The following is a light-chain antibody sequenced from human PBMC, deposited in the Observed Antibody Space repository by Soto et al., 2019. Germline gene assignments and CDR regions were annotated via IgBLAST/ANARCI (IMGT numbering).Light chain of an antibody. Sequence: ETVLTQSPGTLSLSPGETATLSCRASESIRSNSLARYQQKPGQPPRLLIYGASNRATDIPDRFSGSGSGTDFTPTITRLESEDYAVYDCQQYENSPITFGQGTRLDIK. CDR3: QQYENSPIT. V-gene: IGKV3-20*01. J-gene: IGKJ5*01. CDR1: ESIRSNS. CDR2: GAS.